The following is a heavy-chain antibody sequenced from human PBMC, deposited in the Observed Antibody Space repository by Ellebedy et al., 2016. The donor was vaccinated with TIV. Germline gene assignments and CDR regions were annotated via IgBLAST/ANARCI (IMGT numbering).Heavy chain of an antibody. CDR2: ISGYNGNT. J-gene: IGHJ4*02. CDR3: ARLRGYSSSWFLDN. Sequence: ASVKVSCKTSGYNFTRYGVSWVRQAPGQGLEWMGWISGYNGNTKYAQKFQDSVAMTTDKSTRTAYMELRSLRSDDTAVYYCARLRGYSSSWFLDNWGQGTLVTVSS. D-gene: IGHD6-13*01. CDR1: GYNFTRYG. V-gene: IGHV1-18*01.